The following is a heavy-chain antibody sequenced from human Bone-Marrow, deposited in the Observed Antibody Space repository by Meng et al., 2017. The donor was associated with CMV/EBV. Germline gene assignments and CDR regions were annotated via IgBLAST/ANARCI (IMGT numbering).Heavy chain of an antibody. J-gene: IGHJ4*02. V-gene: IGHV3-30-3*01. Sequence: QVQLVESGGGVVQPGRSLRLSCAASGFTFSSYAMHWVRQAPGKGLEWVAVISYDGSNKYYADSVKGRFTISRDNSKNTLYLQMNSLRAEDTAVYYCARDVEQWLVRWGQGTLVTVSS. CDR3: ARDVEQWLVR. CDR2: ISYDGSNK. D-gene: IGHD6-19*01. CDR1: GFTFSSYA.